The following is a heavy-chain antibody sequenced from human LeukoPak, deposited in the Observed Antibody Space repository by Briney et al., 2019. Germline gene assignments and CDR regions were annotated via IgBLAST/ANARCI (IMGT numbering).Heavy chain of an antibody. Sequence: GGSLRLSCAASGFTFSSYGMHWVRQAPGKGLEGVAFIRYDGSNKYYADSVKGRFTISRDNSKNTLYLQMNSLRAEDTAVYYCAKDRTIFGVVNWFDPWGQGTLVTVSS. V-gene: IGHV3-30*02. D-gene: IGHD3-3*01. CDR2: IRYDGSNK. CDR1: GFTFSSYG. CDR3: AKDRTIFGVVNWFDP. J-gene: IGHJ5*02.